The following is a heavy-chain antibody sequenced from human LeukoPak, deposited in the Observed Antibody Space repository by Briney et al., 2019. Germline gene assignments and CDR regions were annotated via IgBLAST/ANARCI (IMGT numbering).Heavy chain of an antibody. CDR2: IWYDGSND. J-gene: IGHJ3*01. CDR1: GFTFSSFG. Sequence: GRSLRLSCAASGFTFSSFGMYWVRQAPGKGLEWVAVIWYDGSNDDYADSVKGRFTISRDNSKNTLYLQMNSLRAADTAVYYCAKLMRHMMEDVLDLWGQGTVVTVSS. D-gene: IGHD3-16*01. V-gene: IGHV3-33*06. CDR3: AKLMRHMMEDVLDL.